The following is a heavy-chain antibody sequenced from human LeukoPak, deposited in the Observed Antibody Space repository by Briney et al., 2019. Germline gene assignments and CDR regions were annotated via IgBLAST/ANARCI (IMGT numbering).Heavy chain of an antibody. CDR3: ARHYLYGDPPAFDI. D-gene: IGHD4-17*01. CDR1: GGYISSYS. V-gene: IGHV4-59*08. CDR2: MYSRGST. Sequence: SETLSLTCTVSGGYISSYSWGWIRQPPGKGLEWIGYMYSRGSTNDNPSLKSRVTISRDTSKNQLSLRVTSVTAADTAMYYCARHYLYGDPPAFDIWGQGTMVTVSS. J-gene: IGHJ3*02.